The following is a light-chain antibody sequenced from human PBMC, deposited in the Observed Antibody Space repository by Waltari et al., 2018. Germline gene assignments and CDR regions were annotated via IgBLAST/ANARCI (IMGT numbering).Light chain of an antibody. Sequence: EIVMMQSPGTLSVSPGDRATLSCRASQIVSSHLAWYQQKPGQAPRLLIYGASARATGIPARFSGSGSGTEFTLTISSLQSEDFAVYYCQQYSDWPYTFGQGTKLEIK. CDR3: QQYSDWPYT. J-gene: IGKJ2*01. V-gene: IGKV3-15*01. CDR2: GAS. CDR1: QIVSSH.